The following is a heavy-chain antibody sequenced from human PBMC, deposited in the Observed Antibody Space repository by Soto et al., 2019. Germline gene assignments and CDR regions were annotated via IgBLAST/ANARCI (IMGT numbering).Heavy chain of an antibody. CDR2: ISYDGSNK. Sequence: QVQLVGSGGGVVQPGRSLRLSCAASGFTFSNHGMHWVRQAPGKGLEWVAVISYDGSNKYYADSVKGRFTISRDNSANTLYLQMDSLRAEDTAVYYCAKDHLPTTVTTPWFDPWGQGTLVTVSS. CDR1: GFTFSNHG. J-gene: IGHJ5*02. V-gene: IGHV3-30*18. D-gene: IGHD4-17*01. CDR3: AKDHLPTTVTTPWFDP.